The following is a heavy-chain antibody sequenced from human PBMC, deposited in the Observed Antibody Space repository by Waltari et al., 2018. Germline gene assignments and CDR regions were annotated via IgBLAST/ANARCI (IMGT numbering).Heavy chain of an antibody. Sequence: EVQLVESGGDLVQPGGALRLSWAASGFSCSSYAMRWGRQAPGRGLEWVSKILCTGGSTYYADSVKGRFTISRDNSKNTLYLQMNSLRGEDTAVYYCGKGSYNNHNWLDPWGQGTLVTVSS. CDR2: ILCTGGST. J-gene: IGHJ5*02. V-gene: IGHV3-23*04. CDR3: GKGSYNNHNWLDP. D-gene: IGHD1-26*01. CDR1: GFSCSSYA.